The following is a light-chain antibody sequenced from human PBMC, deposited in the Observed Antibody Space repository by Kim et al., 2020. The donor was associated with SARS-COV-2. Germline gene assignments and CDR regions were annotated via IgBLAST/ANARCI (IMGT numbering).Light chain of an antibody. J-gene: IGLJ3*02. V-gene: IGLV10-54*01. CDR3: SAWDNSLSAWV. Sequence: QAGLTQPPSVSKGLRQTATLTCTGNSNNVGNEGAAWLQQHQGHPPKLLSYRNNKRPSGISERLSASRSGNTASLTITGLQPEDEADYYCSAWDNSLSAWVFGGGTQLTVL. CDR2: RNN. CDR1: SNNVGNEG.